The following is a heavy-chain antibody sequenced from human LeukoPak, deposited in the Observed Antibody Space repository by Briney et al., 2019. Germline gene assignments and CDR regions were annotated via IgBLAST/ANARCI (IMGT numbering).Heavy chain of an antibody. Sequence: PSETLSLTCTVSGGSVSSGSFYWSWIRQPPGKGLEWIGHIYYSGSTNSNPSLKSRVTTSADMSKNQFSLKLSSVTAADTAVYYCARGVVWFGEFSHFDYWGQGTLVTVSS. D-gene: IGHD3-10*01. V-gene: IGHV4-61*01. CDR2: IYYSGST. CDR3: ARGVVWFGEFSHFDY. J-gene: IGHJ4*02. CDR1: GGSVSSGSFY.